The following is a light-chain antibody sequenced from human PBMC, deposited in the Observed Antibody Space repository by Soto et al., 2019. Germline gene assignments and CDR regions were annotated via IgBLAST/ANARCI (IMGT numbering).Light chain of an antibody. CDR3: QQRSTWPLT. V-gene: IGKV3-11*01. Sequence: EIVLTQSPATLSLSPGEGATLSCRASQSVSSYLAWYQQKPGQAPRLLIYDASNRATGIPARFSGSGSGTDFTLTITTLEPEEFAVYYCQQRSTWPLTFGGGTKVEIK. CDR2: DAS. J-gene: IGKJ4*01. CDR1: QSVSSY.